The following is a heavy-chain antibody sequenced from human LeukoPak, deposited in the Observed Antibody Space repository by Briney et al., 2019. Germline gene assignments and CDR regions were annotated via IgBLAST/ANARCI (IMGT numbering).Heavy chain of an antibody. V-gene: IGHV4-59*08. CDR3: ARTKSGWYYSDY. J-gene: IGHJ4*02. CDR2: VYYSGTA. CDR1: GGSISSYY. D-gene: IGHD6-19*01. Sequence: KASETLSLTCTVSGGSISSYYWSWIRQPPGKGLELIGYVYYSGTANYNPSLESRVTILVDTSKNQFSLNLSSVTAADTAVYYCARTKSGWYYSDYWGQGTLVSVSS.